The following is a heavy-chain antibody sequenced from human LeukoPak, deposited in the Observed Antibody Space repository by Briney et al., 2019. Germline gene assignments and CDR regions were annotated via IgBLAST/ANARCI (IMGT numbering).Heavy chain of an antibody. J-gene: IGHJ6*03. Sequence: SSQTLSLTCTVSGGSISSGGYYWSWIRQHPGKGLEWIGYIYYSGSTYYNPSLKSRVTISVDTSKNQFSLKLSSVTAADTAVYYCARGLNYAHNTGGRWVNNYYSMDVWGEGTTVTVSS. V-gene: IGHV4-31*03. D-gene: IGHD1-7*01. CDR3: ARGLNYAHNTGGRWVNNYYSMDV. CDR2: IYYSGST. CDR1: GGSISSGGYY.